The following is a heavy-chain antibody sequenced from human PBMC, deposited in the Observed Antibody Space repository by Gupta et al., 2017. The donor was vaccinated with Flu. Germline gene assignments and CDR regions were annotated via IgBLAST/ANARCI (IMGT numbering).Heavy chain of an antibody. CDR3: AISNYYDSSGYYPY. J-gene: IGHJ4*02. CDR1: GGSISSGSYY. V-gene: IGHV4-61*02. Sequence: QVQLQESGPGLVKPSQTLSLTCTVSGGSISSGSYYWSWIRQPAGKGLEGIGRIYTSGSSNYNPSLKSRVTISVDTSKNQLSLKLRSVTAADTAVYYCAISNYYDSSGYYPYWGQGTLVTVSS. CDR2: IYTSGSS. D-gene: IGHD3-22*01.